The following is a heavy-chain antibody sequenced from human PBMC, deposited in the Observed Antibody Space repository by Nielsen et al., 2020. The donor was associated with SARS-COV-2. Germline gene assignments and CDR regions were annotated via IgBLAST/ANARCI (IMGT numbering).Heavy chain of an antibody. Sequence: ASVKVSCKASGCTFTSYGISWVRQAPGQGLEWMGWISAYNGNTNYAQKLQGRVTMTTDTSTSTAYMELRSLRSDDTAVYYCARDLYSSGWKVAYFDYWGQGTLVTVSS. CDR2: ISAYNGNT. CDR1: GCTFTSYG. V-gene: IGHV1-18*01. J-gene: IGHJ4*02. CDR3: ARDLYSSGWKVAYFDY. D-gene: IGHD6-19*01.